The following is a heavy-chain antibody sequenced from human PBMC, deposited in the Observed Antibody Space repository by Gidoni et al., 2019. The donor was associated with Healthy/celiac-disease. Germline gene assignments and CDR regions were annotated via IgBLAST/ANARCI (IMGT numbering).Heavy chain of an antibody. CDR1: GFTFSSYA. CDR2: ISGSGGST. V-gene: IGHV3-23*01. J-gene: IGHJ4*02. Sequence: EVQLLESGGGLVQPGGSLRLSWAASGFTFSSYAMSWVRQAPGKGLEWVSAISGSGGSTYYADSVKGRFTISRDNSKNTLYLQMNSLRAEDTAVYYCAKAPRSSSTVASDYWGQGTLVTVSS. CDR3: AKAPRSSSTVASDY. D-gene: IGHD6-6*01.